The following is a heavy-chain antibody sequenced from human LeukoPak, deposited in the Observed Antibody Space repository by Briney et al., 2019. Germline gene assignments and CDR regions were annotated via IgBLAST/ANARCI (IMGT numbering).Heavy chain of an antibody. CDR1: GGSISSSSYY. CDR3: ARVRGGYCSGGSCYPYYFDY. CDR2: IYYSGST. D-gene: IGHD2-15*01. J-gene: IGHJ4*02. V-gene: IGHV4-39*07. Sequence: SETLSLTCTVSGGSISSSSYYWGWIRQPPGKGLEWIGSIYYSGSTYYNPSLKSRVTISVDTSRNQFSLKLSSVTAADTAVYYCARVRGGYCSGGSCYPYYFDYWGQGTLVTVSS.